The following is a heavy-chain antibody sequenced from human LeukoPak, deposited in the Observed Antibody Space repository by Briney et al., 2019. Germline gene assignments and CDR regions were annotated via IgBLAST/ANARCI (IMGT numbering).Heavy chain of an antibody. CDR1: RYSFTTYW. CDR2: IDPSDSYT. V-gene: IGHV5-10-1*01. D-gene: IGHD6-13*01. Sequence: PGESLKISCKGSRYSFTTYWISWVRQMPGKGLEWMGMIDPSDSYTNYSPSFQGHVTISADKSISTAYLQWSSLQASDTAMYYCARQTYSSTWFDYWGQGTPVTVSS. CDR3: ARQTYSSTWFDY. J-gene: IGHJ4*02.